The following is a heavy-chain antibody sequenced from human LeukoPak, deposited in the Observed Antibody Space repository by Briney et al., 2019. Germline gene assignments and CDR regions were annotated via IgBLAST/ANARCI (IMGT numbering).Heavy chain of an antibody. CDR3: AKELYGNPSGY. V-gene: IGHV3-48*01. CDR2: ISSSGSMI. Sequence: PGGSLRLSCAASGFTVSSYSMNWVRQVPGKGLEWVSHISSSGSMIWYGESVKGRFTISRDNAKNTLFLQMSSLRAGDTALYYCAKELYGNPSGYWGQGTRVTVSS. D-gene: IGHD2-8*01. J-gene: IGHJ4*02. CDR1: GFTVSSYS.